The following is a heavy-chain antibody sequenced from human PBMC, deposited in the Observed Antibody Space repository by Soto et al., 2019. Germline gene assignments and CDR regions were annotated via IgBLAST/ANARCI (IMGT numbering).Heavy chain of an antibody. CDR2: IYSSGGT. Sequence: EVQLVESGGGLIQPGGSLRLSCAASGFTVSSNYMSWVRQAPGKGLEWVSVIYSSGGTYYADSVKGRFTISRDNSKNTLYLQMNSLRAEDTAVYYCATRHYYYSSGYPDAFDIWGQGTMVTVFS. V-gene: IGHV3-53*01. CDR1: GFTVSSNY. CDR3: ATRHYYYSSGYPDAFDI. D-gene: IGHD3-22*01. J-gene: IGHJ3*02.